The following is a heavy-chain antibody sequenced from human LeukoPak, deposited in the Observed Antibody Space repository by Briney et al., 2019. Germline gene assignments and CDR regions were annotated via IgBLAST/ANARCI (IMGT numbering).Heavy chain of an antibody. V-gene: IGHV3-20*04. D-gene: IGHD3-10*01. Sequence: GGSLRLSCAASGFTFSTYSMNWVRQAPGKGLEWVSGINWNGGSTGYADSVRGRFTISRDNAKNSLYLQMNSLRAEATAVYYCARASDGSGSYPEYYYYYYMDVWGKGTTVTISS. CDR1: GFTFSTYS. J-gene: IGHJ6*03. CDR3: ARASDGSGSYPEYYYYYYMDV. CDR2: INWNGGST.